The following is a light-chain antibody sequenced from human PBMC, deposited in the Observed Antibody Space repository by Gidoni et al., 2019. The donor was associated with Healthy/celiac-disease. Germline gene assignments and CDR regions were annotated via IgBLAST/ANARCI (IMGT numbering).Light chain of an antibody. Sequence: DIVMTQSPLSLPVTPGEPASITCRSSQSLLHSNGYNYWDWYLQQAGQSQPLLNYSGSNRGAGVTDRCSGSGSGTDFTMKSSRVEDEDVGDYYCMQDLQTLSFXQXTRVEIK. J-gene: IGKJ5*01. CDR3: MQDLQTLS. V-gene: IGKV2-28*01. CDR1: QSLLHSNGYNY. CDR2: SGS.